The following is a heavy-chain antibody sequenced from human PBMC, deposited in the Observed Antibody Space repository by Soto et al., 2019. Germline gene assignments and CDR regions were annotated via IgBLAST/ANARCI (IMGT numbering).Heavy chain of an antibody. D-gene: IGHD6-19*01. CDR2: IYPSDSDI. V-gene: IGHV5-51*01. CDR1: GYSFTSYW. J-gene: IGHJ6*01. CDR3: ARRSRSGCSAPSCYYYYAMDV. Sequence: GESLKISCKGSGYSFTSYWIGWVRQMPGKGLEWMGIIYPSDSDIRYSPSFQGQVTISVDRSISTAYLQWNSLKASDTAMYYCARRSRSGCSAPSCYYYYAMDVWGQGTTVTVPQ.